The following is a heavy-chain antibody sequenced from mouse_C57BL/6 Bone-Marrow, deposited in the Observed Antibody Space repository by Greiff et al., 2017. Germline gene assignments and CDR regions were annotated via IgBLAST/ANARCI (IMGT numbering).Heavy chain of an antibody. D-gene: IGHD4-1*01. CDR3: VTLTGNAMDY. J-gene: IGHJ4*01. V-gene: IGHV10-1*01. Sequence: EVQVVESGGGLVQPKGSLKLSCAASGFSFNTYAMNWVRQAPGKGLEWVARIRSKSNNYATYYADSVKDRFTISRDDSESMLYLQMNNLKTEDTAMYYCVTLTGNAMDYWGQGTSVTVSS. CDR1: GFSFNTYA. CDR2: IRSKSNNYAT.